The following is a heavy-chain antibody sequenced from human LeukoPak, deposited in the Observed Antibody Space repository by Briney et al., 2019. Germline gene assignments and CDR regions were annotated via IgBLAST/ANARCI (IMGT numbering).Heavy chain of an antibody. CDR1: GFTFSSYE. D-gene: IGHD7-27*01. CDR3: ARQNWGFDY. Sequence: GGSLRLSCAASGFTFSSYEMNWVRQAPGKGLEWVSYISSSGSTIYYADSVKGRFTISRDNAKNSPYLQMNSLRAEDTAVYYCARQNWGFDYWGQGTLVTVSS. J-gene: IGHJ4*02. V-gene: IGHV3-48*03. CDR2: ISSSGSTI.